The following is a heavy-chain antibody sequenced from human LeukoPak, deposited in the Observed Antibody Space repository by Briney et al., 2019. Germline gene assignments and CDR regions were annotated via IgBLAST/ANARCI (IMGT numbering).Heavy chain of an antibody. J-gene: IGHJ3*02. D-gene: IGHD6-19*01. CDR3: AKDLSPLLPVAGRDAFDI. Sequence: GGSLRLSCAASGFTFSSYSMNWVRQAPGKGLEWVSSISSSSSYIYYADSVKGRFTISRDNSKNTLYLQMNSLRAEDTAVYYCAKDLSPLLPVAGRDAFDIWGQGTMVTVSS. CDR2: ISSSSSYI. V-gene: IGHV3-21*04. CDR1: GFTFSSYS.